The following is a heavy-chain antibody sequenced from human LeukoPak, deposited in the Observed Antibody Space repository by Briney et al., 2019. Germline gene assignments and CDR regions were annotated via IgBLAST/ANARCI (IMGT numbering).Heavy chain of an antibody. J-gene: IGHJ4*02. D-gene: IGHD4-11*01. V-gene: IGHV3-11*06. CDR1: GFTFSDYY. CDR3: ASGRYSNYFDY. Sequence: GGSLRLSCAASGFTFSDYYMSWIRQAPGKGLEWVSYISSSSSYINYADSVKGLFTISRDNAKNSLYLQMNSLRAEDTAVYYCASGRYSNYFDYWGQGTLVTVSS. CDR2: ISSSSSYI.